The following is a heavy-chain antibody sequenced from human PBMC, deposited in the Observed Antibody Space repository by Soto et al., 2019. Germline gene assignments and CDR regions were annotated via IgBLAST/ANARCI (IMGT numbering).Heavy chain of an antibody. Sequence: PSETLSLTCTVSGGSISSYYWSWIRQPPGKGLEWIGYIYYSGSTNYNPSLKSRVTISVDTSKNQFSLKLSSVTAADTAVYYCARLVGTTEYYYYGMDVWGQGTTVTVSS. V-gene: IGHV4-59*08. D-gene: IGHD1-1*01. CDR3: ARLVGTTEYYYYGMDV. CDR1: GGSISSYY. J-gene: IGHJ6*02. CDR2: IYYSGST.